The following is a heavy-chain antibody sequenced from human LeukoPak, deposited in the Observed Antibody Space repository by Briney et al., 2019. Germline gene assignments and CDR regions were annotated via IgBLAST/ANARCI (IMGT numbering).Heavy chain of an antibody. J-gene: IGHJ4*02. D-gene: IGHD5-18*01. CDR3: ATIKRGNILGYFDL. CDR2: MLDTVTT. V-gene: IGHV4-59*11. CDR1: GASMNTQY. Sequence: SETLSLTCAVSGASMNTQYWSWIRQPPGKGLEWIGYMLDTVTTKDNPSLKSRFTLSADTSKNQFSLRLTSVTAADTAVYYCATIKRGNILGYFDLWGQGIPVTVSS.